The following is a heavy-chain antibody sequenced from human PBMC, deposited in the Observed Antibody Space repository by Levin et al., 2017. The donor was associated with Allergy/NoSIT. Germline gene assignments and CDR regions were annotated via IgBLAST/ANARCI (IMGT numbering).Heavy chain of an antibody. CDR2: INPSGGST. V-gene: IGHV1-46*01. CDR1: GYTFTSYY. J-gene: IGHJ4*02. Sequence: GASVKVSCKASGYTFTSYYMHWVRQAPGQGLEWMGIINPSGGSTSYAQKFQGRVTMTRDTSTSTVYMELSSLRSEDTAVYYCARGGNYYYDSSGYCTDWGQGTLVTVSS. D-gene: IGHD3-22*01. CDR3: ARGGNYYYDSSGYCTD.